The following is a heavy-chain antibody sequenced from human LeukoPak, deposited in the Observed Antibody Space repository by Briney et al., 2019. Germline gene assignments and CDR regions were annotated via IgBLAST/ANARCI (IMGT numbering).Heavy chain of an antibody. Sequence: GASVKVSCKASGGTFSSHAISWVRQAPGQGLEWMGGIIPIFGTANYAQKYQGRVTITTDESTSTAYMELSSLRSEDTAVYYCARAPAIQPSPLGYWGQGTLVTVSS. CDR3: ARAPAIQPSPLGY. D-gene: IGHD5-18*01. CDR2: IIPIFGTA. J-gene: IGHJ4*02. V-gene: IGHV1-69*05. CDR1: GGTFSSHA.